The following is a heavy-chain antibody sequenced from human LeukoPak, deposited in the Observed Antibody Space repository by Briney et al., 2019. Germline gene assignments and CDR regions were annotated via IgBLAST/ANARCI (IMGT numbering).Heavy chain of an antibody. CDR2: KGDGISA. J-gene: IGHJ4*02. CDR1: GFDFSSNW. D-gene: IGHD3-3*01. V-gene: IGHV3-74*01. Sequence: GGSLRLSCAASGFDFSSNWMHWVRHAPGQGLVWVSRKGDGISANYADSVKGRFTISRDIAKNTLYLQMNSLRAEDTGVYYCAKDHYWSIDYWGRGTLVTVSS. CDR3: AKDHYWSIDY.